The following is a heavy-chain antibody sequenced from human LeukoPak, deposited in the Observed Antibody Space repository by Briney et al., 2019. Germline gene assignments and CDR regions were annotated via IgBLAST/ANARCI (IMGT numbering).Heavy chain of an antibody. Sequence: GRSLRLSCAASGLTFSSYGMHWVRQAPGKGLEWVAVIWYDGSNKYYADSVKGRFTISRDNSKNTLYLQMNSLRAEDTAVYYCARDRGYSYGYYFDYWGQGTLVTVSS. J-gene: IGHJ4*02. CDR1: GLTFSSYG. D-gene: IGHD5-18*01. CDR2: IWYDGSNK. V-gene: IGHV3-33*01. CDR3: ARDRGYSYGYYFDY.